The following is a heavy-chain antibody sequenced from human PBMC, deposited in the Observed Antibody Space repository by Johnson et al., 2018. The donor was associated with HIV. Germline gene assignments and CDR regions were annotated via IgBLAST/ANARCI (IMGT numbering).Heavy chain of an antibody. J-gene: IGHJ3*02. CDR2: IYSGGST. CDR1: GFTFSSYG. V-gene: IGHV3-NL1*01. CDR3: ARLGFYNWNGGGALDI. Sequence: QMQLVESGGGVVQPGRSLRLSCAASGFTFSSYGMHWVRQAPGKGLEWVSVIYSGGSTYTADSVKGRFTISRDNSKNTLYLQMNSLRAEDTAVYYCARLGFYNWNGGGALDIWGQGTMVTVSS. D-gene: IGHD1-20*01.